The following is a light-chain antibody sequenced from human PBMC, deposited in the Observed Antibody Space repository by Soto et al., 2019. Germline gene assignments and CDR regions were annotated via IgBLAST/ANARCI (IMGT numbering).Light chain of an antibody. CDR3: SSYAGSSNV. J-gene: IGLJ1*01. Sequence: QSVLTQPPSASGSPGQSVAISCTGTSSDVGGYNYVSWYQQHPGKAPKLMIYEVNKRPSGVPDRFSGSKSGNTASQTVSGLQAEDEADYYCSSYAGSSNVFGTGTKSPS. CDR2: EVN. CDR1: SSDVGGYNY. V-gene: IGLV2-8*01.